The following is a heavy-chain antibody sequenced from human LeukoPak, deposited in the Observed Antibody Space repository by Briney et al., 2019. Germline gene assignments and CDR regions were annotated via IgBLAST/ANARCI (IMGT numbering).Heavy chain of an antibody. D-gene: IGHD4-17*01. V-gene: IGHV4-59*12. J-gene: IGHJ5*02. CDR1: GGSMSPYH. Sequence: SETLSLTCTVSGGSMSPYHWGWIRQPPGKGLEWTGYIYYSGSTNYNPSLKSRVTISVDTSKNQFSLKLSSVTAADTAVYYCATLSTTVTTDPWFDPWGQGTLVTVSS. CDR2: IYYSGST. CDR3: ATLSTTVTTDPWFDP.